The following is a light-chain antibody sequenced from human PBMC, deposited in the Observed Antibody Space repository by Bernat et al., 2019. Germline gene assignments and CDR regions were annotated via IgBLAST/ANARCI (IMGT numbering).Light chain of an antibody. CDR2: EVS. CDR3: SSYAGSSHNYV. Sequence: QSALTQPPSASGSPGQSVTISCTGTSSDVGGYNYVSWYQQHPGKAPKLMIYEVSKRPSGVPGRFSGSKSGNTASLTVSGLQAEDEADYYCSSYAGSSHNYVFGTGTKVTVL. J-gene: IGLJ1*01. V-gene: IGLV2-8*01. CDR1: SSDVGGYNY.